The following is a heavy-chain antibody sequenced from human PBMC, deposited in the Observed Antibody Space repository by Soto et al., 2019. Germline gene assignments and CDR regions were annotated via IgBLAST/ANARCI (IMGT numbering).Heavy chain of an antibody. D-gene: IGHD2-15*01. CDR3: ARGDRFRCSGDRCFSDGLFLS. V-gene: IGHV3-48*02. Sequence: EVQLVESGGGLVQRGGSRRLSCAASGFTFGIYSMNWVRQAQGKGLEWISYINGSSSTMYYADSVKGRFIISRDNADNSLYLQMNSLRDADTAVYYCARGDRFRCSGDRCFSDGLFLSWGQGTLVTVSS. CDR2: INGSSSTM. CDR1: GFTFGIYS. J-gene: IGHJ5*02.